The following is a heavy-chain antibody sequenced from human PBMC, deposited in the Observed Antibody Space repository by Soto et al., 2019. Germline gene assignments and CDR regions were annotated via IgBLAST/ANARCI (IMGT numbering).Heavy chain of an antibody. Sequence: GGSLRLSCAASGFTFSSYGMHWVRQAPGKRLEWVAVISYDGSNKYYADPVKGRFTISRDNAKNTLYLQMNSLRAEDTAVYYCARGVYSSSAYWGQGT. J-gene: IGHJ4*02. D-gene: IGHD6-6*01. V-gene: IGHV3-30*03. CDR1: GFTFSSYG. CDR3: ARGVYSSSAY. CDR2: ISYDGSNK.